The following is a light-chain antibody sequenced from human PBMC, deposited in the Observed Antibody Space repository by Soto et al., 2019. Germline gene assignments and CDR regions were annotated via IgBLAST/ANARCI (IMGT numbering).Light chain of an antibody. V-gene: IGKV3-11*01. CDR2: DAS. CDR1: QSVSSY. J-gene: IGKJ4*01. CDR3: QHRRLT. Sequence: EIVLTQSPATLSLSPGERATLSCRASQSVSSYLAWYQQKPGQAPRLLIYDASNRATGIPARFSGSGSGTDFTLTISSLEPEDFAVYYCQHRRLTFGGGTKVEIK.